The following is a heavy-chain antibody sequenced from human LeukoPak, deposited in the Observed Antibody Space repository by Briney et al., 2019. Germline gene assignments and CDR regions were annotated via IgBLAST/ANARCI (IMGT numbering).Heavy chain of an antibody. V-gene: IGHV1-18*01. CDR2: ISADNGNT. Sequence: PPLKVSCKASGYTFTSYGISWVRQAPGQGVEWMGWISADNGNTNYAQKLQGRLTMTTDTSTSTAYMELRSLRSDDTAVYYCARDFDDSSQGYYFDYWGQGTLVSVSS. CDR1: GYTFTSYG. J-gene: IGHJ4*02. D-gene: IGHD3-22*01. CDR3: ARDFDDSSQGYYFDY.